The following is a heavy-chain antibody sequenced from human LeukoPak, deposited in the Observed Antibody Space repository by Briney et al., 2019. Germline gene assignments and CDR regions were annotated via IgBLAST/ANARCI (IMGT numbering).Heavy chain of an antibody. CDR1: GYTFTGYY. CDR3: ARDRSGSRTYFDY. V-gene: IGHV1-2*02. D-gene: IGHD3-22*01. CDR2: INPNSGGT. Sequence: ASVKVSCKASGYTFTGYYMHWVRQAPGQGLEWMGWINPNSGGTNYAQKFQGRVTMTTDTSTSTAYMELRSLRSDDTAVYYCARDRSGSRTYFDYWGQGTLVTVSS. J-gene: IGHJ4*02.